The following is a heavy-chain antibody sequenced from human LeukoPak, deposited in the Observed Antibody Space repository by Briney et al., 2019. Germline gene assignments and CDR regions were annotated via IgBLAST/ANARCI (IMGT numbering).Heavy chain of an antibody. D-gene: IGHD2-2*01. CDR2: IIPIFGTA. CDR3: ARSRTGRPAAIGYYYYMDV. J-gene: IGHJ6*03. Sequence: SVKVSCKASGGTFSSYAISWVRQAPGRGLEWMGGIIPIFGTANYAQKFQGRVTITTDESTSTAYMELSSLRSEDTAVYYCARSRTGRPAAIGYYYYMDVWGKGTTVTVSS. CDR1: GGTFSSYA. V-gene: IGHV1-69*05.